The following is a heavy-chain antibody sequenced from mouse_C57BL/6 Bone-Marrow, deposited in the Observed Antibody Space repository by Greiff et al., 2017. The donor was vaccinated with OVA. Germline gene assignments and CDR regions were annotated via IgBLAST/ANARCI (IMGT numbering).Heavy chain of an antibody. Sequence: EVMLVESGGDLVKPGGSLKLSCAASGFTFSSYGMSWVRQTPDKRLEWVATISSGGSYTYYPDRVKGRFTISRDNAKNTLYLQMSSLKSEDTAMYYCARPGNAYWGQGTLVTVSA. CDR2: ISSGGSYT. CDR1: GFTFSSYG. J-gene: IGHJ3*01. V-gene: IGHV5-6*01. D-gene: IGHD4-1*01. CDR3: ARPGNAY.